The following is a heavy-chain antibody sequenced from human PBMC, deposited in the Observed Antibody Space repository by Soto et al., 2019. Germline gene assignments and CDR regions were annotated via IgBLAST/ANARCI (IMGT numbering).Heavy chain of an antibody. V-gene: IGHV4-30-4*01. CDR2: IYYSGST. D-gene: IGHD2-21*02. CDR3: ARDRYCGGDCYSVYFDY. J-gene: IGHJ4*02. CDR1: GGSISSGDYY. Sequence: SETLSLTCTVSGGSISSGDYYWSWIRQPPGKGLEWIGYIYYSGSTYYNPSLKSRVTISVDTSKNQFSLKLSSVTAADTAVYYCARDRYCGGDCYSVYFDYWGQGTLVTVSS.